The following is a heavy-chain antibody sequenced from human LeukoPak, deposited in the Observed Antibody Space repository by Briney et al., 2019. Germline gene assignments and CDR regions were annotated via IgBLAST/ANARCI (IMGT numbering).Heavy chain of an antibody. CDR2: INPSGGST. D-gene: IGHD6-13*01. V-gene: IGHV1-46*01. CDR3: ARALGYSSSWYSFWFDP. CDR1: GYTFTSYY. Sequence: ASVKVSCKASGYTFTSYYMHWVRQAPGQGLEWMGIINPSGGSTSYAQKFQGRVTMTRDTSTSTVYMELSSLRFEDTAVYYCARALGYSSSWYSFWFDPWGQGTLVTASS. J-gene: IGHJ5*02.